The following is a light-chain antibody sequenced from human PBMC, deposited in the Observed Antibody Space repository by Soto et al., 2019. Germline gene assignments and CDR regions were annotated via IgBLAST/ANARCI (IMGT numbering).Light chain of an antibody. Sequence: QSDLTQPASVSGSPGQSITISCTGTSSDIGGYNYVSWYQQHPGKAPKLMMYEVSNRPSGVSNRFSGSKSGNTASLTISGLQAEDEADYYCSSYTSSSTYVFGTGTKLTVL. J-gene: IGLJ1*01. V-gene: IGLV2-14*01. CDR2: EVS. CDR1: SSDIGGYNY. CDR3: SSYTSSSTYV.